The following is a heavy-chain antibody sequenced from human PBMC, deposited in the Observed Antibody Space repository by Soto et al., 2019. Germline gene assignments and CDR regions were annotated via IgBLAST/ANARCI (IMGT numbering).Heavy chain of an antibody. CDR1: GFTFRPYT. CDR2: IRGFSPYT. D-gene: IGHD3-10*01. CDR3: ARDRGYDAHDYYYNAMDV. V-gene: IGHV3-21*01. J-gene: IGHJ6*02. Sequence: TGGSLRLSCISSGFTFRPYTMNWVRQAPGKGLEWVSGIRGFSPYTFYAESVKGRFTISRDNAKNSLYLQMNSLRAEDTAVYYCARDRGYDAHDYYYNAMDVWGQGTTVTVS.